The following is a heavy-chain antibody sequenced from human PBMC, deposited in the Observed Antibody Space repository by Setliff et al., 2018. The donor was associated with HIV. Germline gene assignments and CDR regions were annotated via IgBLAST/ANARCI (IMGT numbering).Heavy chain of an antibody. V-gene: IGHV4-4*07. Sequence: SETLSLTCSVSGGSMSTYYWSWIRQPAGKRLEWIGRVYTSGSTIYNPSLRSRVTISVDTSKSQFSLKLNSVAAADTAVYYCARVFPPIRGAPFGTPPGAFDIWGQGTMVTVSS. CDR3: ARVFPPIRGAPFGTPPGAFDI. D-gene: IGHD2-15*01. CDR2: VYTSGST. J-gene: IGHJ3*02. CDR1: GGSMSTYY.